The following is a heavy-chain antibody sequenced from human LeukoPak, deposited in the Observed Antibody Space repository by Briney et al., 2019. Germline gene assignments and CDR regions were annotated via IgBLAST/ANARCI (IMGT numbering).Heavy chain of an antibody. Sequence: GRSLRLSCAAPGFTFSSYGMHWVRQAPGKGLEWVAVISYDGSNKYYADSVKGRFTISRDNSKNTLYLQMNSLRAEDTAVYYCAKSGSSYFDYWGQGTLVTVSS. J-gene: IGHJ4*02. D-gene: IGHD6-6*01. CDR2: ISYDGSNK. CDR1: GFTFSSYG. CDR3: AKSGSSYFDY. V-gene: IGHV3-30*18.